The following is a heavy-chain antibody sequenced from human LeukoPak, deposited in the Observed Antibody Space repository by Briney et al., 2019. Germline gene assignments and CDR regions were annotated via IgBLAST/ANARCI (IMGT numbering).Heavy chain of an antibody. CDR3: ARDRIAAAALGAFDI. V-gene: IGHV4-4*07. CDR2: IYTSGST. D-gene: IGHD6-13*01. CDR1: GGSISSYY. J-gene: IGHJ3*02. Sequence: SETLSLTCTVSGGSISSYYWSWIRQPAGKGLEWIGRIYTSGSTNYNPSLKSRVTMSVDTSKNQFSLKLSSVTAADTAVYYCARDRIAAAALGAFDIWGQGTMATVSS.